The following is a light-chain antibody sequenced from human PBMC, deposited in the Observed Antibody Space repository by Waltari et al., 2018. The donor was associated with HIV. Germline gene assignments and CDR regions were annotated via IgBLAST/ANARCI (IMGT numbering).Light chain of an antibody. CDR3: QQYNNWPRG. CDR1: QSVTNN. CDR2: STS. Sequence: EIVMTQSPATLSVSPGERATLSCRASQSVTNNLAWYQQKPGQAPRLLIYSTSTRASGIPARFTDSGSGTEFTLTISSLQSEDFAVYYCQQYNNWPRGFGQGTKLEIK. V-gene: IGKV3-15*01. J-gene: IGKJ2*03.